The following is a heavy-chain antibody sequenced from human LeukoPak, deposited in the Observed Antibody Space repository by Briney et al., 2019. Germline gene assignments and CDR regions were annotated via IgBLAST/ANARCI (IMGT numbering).Heavy chain of an antibody. CDR3: ARDSYGMDV. CDR1: GFTFSTYG. CDR2: ISFDGSSE. J-gene: IGHJ6*02. Sequence: HTGGSLRLSCAASGFTFSTYGMHWVRQTPGKGLEWVAVISFDGSSEYYADSVKGRFTISRDNSKNTLYLQMNSLRAEDTAVYYCARDSYGMDVWGQGTTVTVSS. V-gene: IGHV3-30*03.